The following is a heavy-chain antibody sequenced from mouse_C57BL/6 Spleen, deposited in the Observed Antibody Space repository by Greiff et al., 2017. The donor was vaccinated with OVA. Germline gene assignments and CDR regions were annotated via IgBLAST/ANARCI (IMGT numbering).Heavy chain of an antibody. CDR3: ARWAYGNYDAMDY. V-gene: IGHV1-80*01. CDR1: GYAFSSYW. Sequence: VQLQQSGAELVKPGASVKISCKASGYAFSSYWMNWVKQRPGKGLEWIGQIYPGDGDTNSNGKFKGKATLTADKSYSPAYMQYSSLTSEDSSVYCGARWAYGNYDAMDYWGQGTSVTVSS. CDR2: IYPGDGDT. J-gene: IGHJ4*01. D-gene: IGHD2-1*01.